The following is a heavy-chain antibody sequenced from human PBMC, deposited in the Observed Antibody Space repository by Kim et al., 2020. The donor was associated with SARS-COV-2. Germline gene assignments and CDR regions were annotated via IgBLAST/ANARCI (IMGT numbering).Heavy chain of an antibody. Sequence: SETLSPTCTVSGGSISSGGYYWSWIRQHPGKGLEWIGYIYYSGSTYYNPSLKSRVTISVDTSKNQFSLKLSSVTAADTAVYYCARVLIVAASDGYNYVPPGYFDYWGQGTLVTVSS. CDR1: GGSISSGGYY. V-gene: IGHV4-31*03. J-gene: IGHJ4*02. CDR3: ARVLIVAASDGYNYVPPGYFDY. CDR2: IYYSGST. D-gene: IGHD5-12*01.